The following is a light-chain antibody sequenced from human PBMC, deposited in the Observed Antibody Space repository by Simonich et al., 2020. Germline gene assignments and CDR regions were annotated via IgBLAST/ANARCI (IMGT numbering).Light chain of an antibody. CDR2: EGS. J-gene: IGLJ3*02. CDR3: CSYAGSSTWV. CDR1: SSDGGGYNY. V-gene: IGLV2-23*01. Sequence: QSALTQPASVSGSPGQSITISCTGTSSDGGGYNYVSWYQQHPGKAPKLMIYEGSKRPSGVSNRFFGSKSGNTASLTISGLQAEDEADYYCCSYAGSSTWVFGGGTKLTVL.